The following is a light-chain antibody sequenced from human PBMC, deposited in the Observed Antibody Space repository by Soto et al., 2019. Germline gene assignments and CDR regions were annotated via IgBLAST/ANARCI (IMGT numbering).Light chain of an antibody. V-gene: IGKV1-39*01. J-gene: IGKJ2*01. CDR2: AAR. CDR3: QQSHSTPYS. CDR1: QSISRN. Sequence: DIQLTQSPSSLSASVGDRITISCRASQSISRNLNWYQQMPGKAPNLLIYAARDLQSGVPGRFSGSGSGTEFNLTIRSLHPEDLATSYCQQSHSTPYSFGQGTKLEI.